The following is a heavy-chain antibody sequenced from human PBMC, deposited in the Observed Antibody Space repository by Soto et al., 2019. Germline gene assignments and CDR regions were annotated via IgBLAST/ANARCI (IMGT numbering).Heavy chain of an antibody. CDR3: ARDRIVVVPADYYYYYMDV. CDR1: GFTFSSYG. CDR2: IWYDGSNK. D-gene: IGHD2-2*01. Sequence: GGSLRLSCAASGFTFSSYGMHWVRQAPGKGLEWVAVIWYDGSNKYYADSVKGRFTISRDNSKNTLYLQMNSLRAEDTAVYYCARDRIVVVPADYYYYYMDVWGKGTTVTVSS. V-gene: IGHV3-33*01. J-gene: IGHJ6*03.